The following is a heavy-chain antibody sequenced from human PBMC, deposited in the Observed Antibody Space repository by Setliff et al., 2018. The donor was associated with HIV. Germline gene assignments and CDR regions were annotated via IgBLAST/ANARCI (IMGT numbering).Heavy chain of an antibody. CDR3: ARDHGGKDY. V-gene: IGHV3-7*01. Sequence: GESLRLSCAASGFTFSSYWMSWVRQAPGKGLEWVANIKEDGSDKAYVDSVKGRFTISRDNAKNSLYLQMNSLRVDDTAVYYCARDHGGKDYWGQGTLVTVSS. J-gene: IGHJ4*02. CDR1: GFTFSSYW. CDR2: IKEDGSDK.